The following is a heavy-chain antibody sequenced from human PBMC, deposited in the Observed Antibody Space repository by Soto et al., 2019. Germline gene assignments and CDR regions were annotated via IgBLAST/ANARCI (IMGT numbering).Heavy chain of an antibody. D-gene: IGHD3-10*01. V-gene: IGHV3-23*01. CDR2: ILDTGTTV. Sequence: GSLRLSCAASGFSFSSTDMSWVRHAPGKGLEWVSTILDTGTTVFYADSVRGRFTVSRDNSHNTLSVQMNNLRADDTAVYYCVKNSGWFNTWGQGTLVTVSS. CDR3: VKNSGWFNT. CDR1: GFSFSSTD. J-gene: IGHJ5*02.